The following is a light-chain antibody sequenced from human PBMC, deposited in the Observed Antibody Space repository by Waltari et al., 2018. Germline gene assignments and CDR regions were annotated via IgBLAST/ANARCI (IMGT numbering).Light chain of an antibody. V-gene: IGKV1-5*03. CDR2: KAS. J-gene: IGKJ1*01. CDR1: QSVSSW. Sequence: DIQMTQFPSTLSASVGDRVTISCRASQSVSSWLAWYQQKPGKAPKLLIYKASTLEGGVPSRVSCSGSGTEFTLTISSLQPDDFATYYCQQYNTYSTFGQGTKVDIK. CDR3: QQYNTYST.